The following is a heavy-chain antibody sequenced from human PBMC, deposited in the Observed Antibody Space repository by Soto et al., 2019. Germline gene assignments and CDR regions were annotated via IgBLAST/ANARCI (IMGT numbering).Heavy chain of an antibody. CDR3: ARTRYEGIAVAMGRSKYYFDY. D-gene: IGHD6-19*01. V-gene: IGHV3-33*01. J-gene: IGHJ4*02. Sequence: GGSLRLSCAASGFTFSSYGMHWVRQAPGKGLEWVAVIWYDGSNKYYADSVKGRFTISRDNSKNTLYLQMNSLRAEDTAVYYCARTRYEGIAVAMGRSKYYFDYWGQGTLVTVSS. CDR2: IWYDGSNK. CDR1: GFTFSSYG.